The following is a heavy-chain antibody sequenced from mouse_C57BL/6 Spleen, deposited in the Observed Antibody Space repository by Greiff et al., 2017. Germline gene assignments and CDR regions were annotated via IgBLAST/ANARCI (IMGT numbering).Heavy chain of an antibody. J-gene: IGHJ4*01. D-gene: IGHD2-3*01. CDR2: ISPRSGNT. CDR3: AREAYDSYARDY. Sequence: QVQLQQSGAELVRPGASVKLSCKASGYTFTSYGISWVKQRTGQGLEWIGEISPRSGNTYYNEKFKGKATLTADKSSSKSYMELRSLTSEDSAVDFCAREAYDSYARDYWGQGTSVTVSS. CDR1: GYTFTSYG. V-gene: IGHV1-81*01.